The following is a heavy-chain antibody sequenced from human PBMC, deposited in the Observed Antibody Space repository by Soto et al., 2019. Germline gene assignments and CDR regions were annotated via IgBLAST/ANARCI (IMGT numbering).Heavy chain of an antibody. CDR3: ARGPIGDAAMVTNYFDY. J-gene: IGHJ4*02. D-gene: IGHD5-18*01. Sequence: QVQLVESGGGVVQPGRSLRLSCAASGFTFSNYAIHWVRQAPGKGLEWVAVLSFDGNNIHYADSVKGRFTVSRDNSKNSLFLQMNGRRPDDTALYYCARGPIGDAAMVTNYFDYWGQGTLVTVSS. V-gene: IGHV3-30-3*01. CDR1: GFTFSNYA. CDR2: LSFDGNNI.